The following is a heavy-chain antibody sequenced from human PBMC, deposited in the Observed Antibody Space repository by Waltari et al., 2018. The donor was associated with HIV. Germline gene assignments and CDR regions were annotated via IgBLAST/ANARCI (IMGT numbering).Heavy chain of an antibody. CDR1: GGSFSGYY. D-gene: IGHD3-9*01. Sequence: QVQLQQWGAGLLRPSETLSLTCAVYGGSFSGYYWTWIRQTPTKGLERNGEMKQHGSATYNPPLKSRLTISLDPSKNQFFLKMTSLTAADTGLYYCARGQDAIWNGKYYYDGMDVWSQGTTVIVYS. V-gene: IGHV4-34*02. J-gene: IGHJ6*02. CDR2: MKQHGSA. CDR3: ARGQDAIWNGKYYYDGMDV.